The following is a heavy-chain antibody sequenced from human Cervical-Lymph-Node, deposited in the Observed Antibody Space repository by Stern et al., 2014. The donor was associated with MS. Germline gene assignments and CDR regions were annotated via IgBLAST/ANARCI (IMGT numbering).Heavy chain of an antibody. Sequence: MQLVESGAEVKKPGASVRISCKTSGYTFTSYYMHWVRQAPGQGLEWMGISNPGDGTTRFVQKLQGRVTMTSDTSTSTVYMDLSSLTSEDTAVYYCARSRVVARPLDYWGQGTLVTVSS. V-gene: IGHV1-46*01. CDR3: ARSRVVARPLDY. J-gene: IGHJ4*02. CDR2: SNPGDGTT. D-gene: IGHD2-15*01. CDR1: GYTFTSYY.